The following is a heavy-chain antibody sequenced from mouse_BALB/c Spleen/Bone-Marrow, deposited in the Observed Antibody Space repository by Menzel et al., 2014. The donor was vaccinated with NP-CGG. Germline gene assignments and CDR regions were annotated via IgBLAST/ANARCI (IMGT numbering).Heavy chain of an antibody. CDR3: TRKGALITHYYAMDY. Sequence: EVMLVESGGGLVQPGWSRKLSCAASGFTFSSFGMHWVRQAPEKGLEWVAYISSGSSTIYYADTVKGRFTISRDNPKNTLFLQMTSLRSEDTAMYYCTRKGALITHYYAMDYWGQGTSVTVSS. V-gene: IGHV5-17*02. CDR1: GFTFSSFG. CDR2: ISSGSSTI. J-gene: IGHJ4*01. D-gene: IGHD2-4*01.